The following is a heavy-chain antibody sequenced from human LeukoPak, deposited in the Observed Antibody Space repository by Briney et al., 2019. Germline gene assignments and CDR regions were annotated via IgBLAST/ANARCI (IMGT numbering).Heavy chain of an antibody. J-gene: IGHJ3*02. Sequence: PGGSLRLSCAASGFTFSSYGMHWVRQAPGKGLEWVAVISYDGSNKYYADSVKGRFTISRDNSKNTLYLQMNSLRSEDTAVYYCATTRYFKVIHAFDIWGQGTMVTVSS. CDR3: ATTRYFKVIHAFDI. V-gene: IGHV3-30*03. CDR2: ISYDGSNK. CDR1: GFTFSSYG. D-gene: IGHD3-9*01.